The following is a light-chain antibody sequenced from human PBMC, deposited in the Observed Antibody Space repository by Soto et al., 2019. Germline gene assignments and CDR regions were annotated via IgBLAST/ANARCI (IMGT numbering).Light chain of an antibody. CDR1: QTISSSD. V-gene: IGKV3-20*01. CDR2: GAS. J-gene: IGKJ2*01. CDR3: QVSAHSPPKYT. Sequence: EIVLTQSPGTLSLSPGERATLSCRASQTISSSDLAWYQQKPGQAPRLLIFGASSRAPDIPDRFSGSGSGRAFTLTISRLDPEDFAVYYCQVSAHSPPKYTFGQGTKLEI.